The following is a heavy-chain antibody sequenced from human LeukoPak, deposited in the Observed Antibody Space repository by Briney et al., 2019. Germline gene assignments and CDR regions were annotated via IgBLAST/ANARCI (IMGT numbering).Heavy chain of an antibody. Sequence: SETLSLTCTVSGGSISSYYWSWIRQPPGKGLEWIGYIYYSGSTNYNPSLKSRVTISVDTSKNQFSLKLSSVTAADTAVYYCARLGCSGGSCYDYWGQGTLVTVSS. D-gene: IGHD2-15*01. CDR1: GGSISSYY. CDR2: IYYSGST. J-gene: IGHJ4*02. CDR3: ARLGCSGGSCYDY. V-gene: IGHV4-59*08.